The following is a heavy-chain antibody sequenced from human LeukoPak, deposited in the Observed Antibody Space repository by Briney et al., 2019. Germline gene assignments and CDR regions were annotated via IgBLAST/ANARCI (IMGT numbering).Heavy chain of an antibody. CDR3: ARDRDSPDAFDI. D-gene: IGHD2-21*02. CDR1: GGSISSYY. CDR2: IYYSGST. V-gene: IGHV4-59*01. Sequence: KPSETLSLTCTVSGGSISSYYWSWIRQPPGKGLEGIGYIYYSGSTNYNPSLKSRVTISVDTSKNQFSLKLSSVTAADTAVYYCARDRDSPDAFDIWGQGTMVTVSS. J-gene: IGHJ3*02.